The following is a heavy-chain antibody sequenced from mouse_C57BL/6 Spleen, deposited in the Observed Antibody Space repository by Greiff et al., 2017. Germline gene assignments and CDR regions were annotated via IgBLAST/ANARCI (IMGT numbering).Heavy chain of an antibody. CDR2: IHPNSGST. Sequence: QVQLQQPGAELVKPGASVKLSCKASGYTFTSYWMHWVKQRPGQGLEWIGMIHPNSGSTNYNEKFKSKATLTVDKSSSTAYMQLSSLTSEDSAVYYCARERTTVVKSHYFDYWGQGTTLTVSS. V-gene: IGHV1-64*01. D-gene: IGHD1-1*01. J-gene: IGHJ2*01. CDR1: GYTFTSYW. CDR3: ARERTTVVKSHYFDY.